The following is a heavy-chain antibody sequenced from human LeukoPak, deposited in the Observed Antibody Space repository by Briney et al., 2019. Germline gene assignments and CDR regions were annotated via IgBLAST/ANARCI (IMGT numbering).Heavy chain of an antibody. CDR2: ISGSGGST. D-gene: IGHD3-10*01. Sequence: GGSLRLSCAASGFTFSINAMNWVRQAPGKGLEWVSAISGSGGSTYYADSVKGRFTISRDNSKNTLYLQMNSLRAEDTAVYYCAKDSWLTMVRGVPEYFQHWGQGTLVTVSS. CDR1: GFTFSINA. V-gene: IGHV3-23*01. J-gene: IGHJ1*01. CDR3: AKDSWLTMVRGVPEYFQH.